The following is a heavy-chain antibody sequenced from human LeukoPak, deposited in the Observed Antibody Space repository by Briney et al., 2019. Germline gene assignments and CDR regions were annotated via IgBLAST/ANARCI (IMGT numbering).Heavy chain of an antibody. CDR3: ASQIPASGQGFAP. CDR2: IRGSGGGP. V-gene: IGHV3-23*01. D-gene: IGHD3-10*01. J-gene: IGHJ5*02. Sequence: QAGGSLRLSCAASGFTFSSYAMSWVRQAPGKGLEWVSAIRGSGGGPYYADAMKGRFSISRDNSKNTLSLQMNSLRAEDTAVYYRASQIPASGQGFAPWGQGTLVAVSS. CDR1: GFTFSSYA.